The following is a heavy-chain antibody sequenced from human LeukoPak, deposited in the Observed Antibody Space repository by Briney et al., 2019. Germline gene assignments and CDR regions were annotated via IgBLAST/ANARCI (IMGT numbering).Heavy chain of an antibody. CDR3: ARDQSYGDYRYYFDY. J-gene: IGHJ4*02. D-gene: IGHD4-17*01. CDR1: GFTFSIYG. Sequence: GGSLRLSCAASGFTFSIYGMNWVRQAPGKGLEWVSSISSSSSYIYYADSVKGRFTISRDNAKNSLYLQMNSLRAEDTAVYYCARDQSYGDYRYYFDYWGQGTLVTVSS. V-gene: IGHV3-21*01. CDR2: ISSSSSYI.